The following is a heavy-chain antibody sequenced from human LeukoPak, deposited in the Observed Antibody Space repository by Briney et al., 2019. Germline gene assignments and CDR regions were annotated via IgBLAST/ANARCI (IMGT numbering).Heavy chain of an antibody. V-gene: IGHV4-39*01. CDR2: IYYSGST. D-gene: IGHD3-3*01. Sequence: SETLSLTCTVSGDSISSSNHYWGWIRQPPGKGLEWIGSIYYSGSTYYNPSLKSRVTISVDTSKNQFSLKLSSVTAADTAVYYCARHSLYYDFWSGYYLSRWFDPWGQGTLVTVSS. CDR1: GDSISSSNHY. CDR3: ARHSLYYDFWSGYYLSRWFDP. J-gene: IGHJ5*02.